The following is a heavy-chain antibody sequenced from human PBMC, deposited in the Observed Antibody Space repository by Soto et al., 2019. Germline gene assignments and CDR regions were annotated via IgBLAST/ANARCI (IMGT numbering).Heavy chain of an antibody. CDR3: ARVRYEFYYDNGGPILY. D-gene: IGHD3-22*01. J-gene: IGHJ4*02. Sequence: SCKASGYPFTTYGITWVRQAPGKGLEWVAVISYDGSKENYADSVKGRFTISRDRSENTVYLQMNSLRAGDTAVYYCARVRYEFYYDNGGPILYWGQGTLVTVSS. CDR1: GYPFTTYG. CDR2: ISYDGSKE. V-gene: IGHV3-30-3*01.